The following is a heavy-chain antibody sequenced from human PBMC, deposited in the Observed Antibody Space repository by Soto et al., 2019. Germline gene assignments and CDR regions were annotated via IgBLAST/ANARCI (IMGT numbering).Heavy chain of an antibody. CDR1: GADINTYS. D-gene: IGHD6-19*01. V-gene: IGHV4-4*07. Sequence: ASETLSLTCSVSGADINTYSWTWIRQPAGKGLEWICRIYTSASINYNPSLKGRVTLSVDTSTNQVYLRLASVTAADTAIYYCARDREAGYNFYYGMDVGGQGTTVTVSS. J-gene: IGHJ6*02. CDR2: IYTSASI. CDR3: ARDREAGYNFYYGMDV.